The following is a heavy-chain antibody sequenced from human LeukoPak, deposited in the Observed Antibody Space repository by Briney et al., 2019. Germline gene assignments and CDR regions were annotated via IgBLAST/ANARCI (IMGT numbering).Heavy chain of an antibody. CDR2: INQDGSEK. D-gene: IGHD1-1*01. Sequence: PGGSLRLSCTASGFTFSSSWMNWVRQAPGRGLEWVATINQDGSEKYYVDSLKGRFTISRDNAKNSLYLQMNSLRVEDTAVYYCAGGPRSDNFYWGQGTLVTVSS. V-gene: IGHV3-7*04. J-gene: IGHJ4*02. CDR3: AGGPRSDNFY. CDR1: GFTFSSSW.